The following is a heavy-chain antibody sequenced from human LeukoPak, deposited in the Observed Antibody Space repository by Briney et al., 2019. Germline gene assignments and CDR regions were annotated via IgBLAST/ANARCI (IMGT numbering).Heavy chain of an antibody. J-gene: IGHJ4*02. D-gene: IGHD3-10*01. Sequence: PSETLSLTCTVSGGSISSYYWSWIRQPPGEGLEWVGYIYYSGSTNYNPSLKSRVTISVDTSKNQFSLKLSSVTAADTAVYYCARQVVGELSSFFDYWGQGTLVTVSS. CDR2: IYYSGST. CDR3: ARQVVGELSSFFDY. CDR1: GGSISSYY. V-gene: IGHV4-59*08.